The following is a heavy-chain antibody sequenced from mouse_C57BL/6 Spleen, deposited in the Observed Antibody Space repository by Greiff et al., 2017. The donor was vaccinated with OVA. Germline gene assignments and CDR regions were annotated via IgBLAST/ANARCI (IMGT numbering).Heavy chain of an antibody. Sequence: QVQLQQSGAELAKPGASVKLSCKASGYTFTSYWMHWVKQRPGQGLEWIGYINPSSGYTKYNQKFKDKATLTADKSSSTAYMQLSSLTYEDSAFYYCARDYYGSSPTGYFDYWGQGTTLTVSS. D-gene: IGHD1-1*01. CDR2: INPSSGYT. CDR3: ARDYYGSSPTGYFDY. V-gene: IGHV1-7*01. CDR1: GYTFTSYW. J-gene: IGHJ2*01.